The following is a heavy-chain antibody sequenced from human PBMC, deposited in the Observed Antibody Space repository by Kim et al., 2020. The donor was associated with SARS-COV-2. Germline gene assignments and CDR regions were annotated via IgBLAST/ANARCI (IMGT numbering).Heavy chain of an antibody. CDR3: ARGSGSTSLLYYYYGMDV. Sequence: SETLSLTCTVSGGSISSSSYYWGWIRQPPGKGLEWIGSIYYSGSTYYNPSLKSRVTISVDTSKNQFSLKLSSVTAADTAVYYCARGSGSTSLLYYYYGMDVWGQGTTVTVSS. D-gene: IGHD2-2*01. V-gene: IGHV4-39*01. J-gene: IGHJ6*02. CDR1: GGSISSSSYY. CDR2: IYYSGST.